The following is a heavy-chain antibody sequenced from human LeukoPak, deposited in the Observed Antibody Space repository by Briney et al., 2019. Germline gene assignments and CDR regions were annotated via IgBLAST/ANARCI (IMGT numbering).Heavy chain of an antibody. Sequence: PGRSPRLSCAASGFTFSSYDMHWVRQAPGKGLEWVAVISYDGSNKFYADSVKGRFTISRDNSKNTLYLQMNSLRAEDTAVYYCAKEETGTTIGAFDIWGQGTMVTVSS. V-gene: IGHV3-30*18. D-gene: IGHD1-1*01. CDR2: ISYDGSNK. CDR1: GFTFSSYD. J-gene: IGHJ3*02. CDR3: AKEETGTTIGAFDI.